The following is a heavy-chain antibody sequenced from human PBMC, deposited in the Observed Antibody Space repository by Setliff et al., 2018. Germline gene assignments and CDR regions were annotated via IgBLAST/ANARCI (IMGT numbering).Heavy chain of an antibody. D-gene: IGHD3-22*01. CDR1: GSTLTELT. CDR2: FNPEDDEI. Sequence: GASVKVSCKVSGSTLTELTMYWVRQAPGKGLEWMGSFNPEDDEIIYAQKFLGRVTMTEDTSTDTAYMELSSLRSEDTAVYHCATKDYDTSGYYRPFGFWGQGTLVTVSS. V-gene: IGHV1-24*01. J-gene: IGHJ4*01. CDR3: ATKDYDTSGYYRPFGF.